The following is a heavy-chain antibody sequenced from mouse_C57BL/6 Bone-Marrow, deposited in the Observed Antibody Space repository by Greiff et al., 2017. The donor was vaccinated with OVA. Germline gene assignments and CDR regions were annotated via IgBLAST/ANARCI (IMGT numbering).Heavy chain of an antibody. V-gene: IGHV1-66*01. CDR2: IYPGSGNT. D-gene: IGHD2-5*01. J-gene: IGHJ3*01. CDR1: GYSFTSYY. Sequence: QVQLKQSGPELVKPGASVKISCKASGYSFTSYYIHWVKQRPGQGLEWIGWIYPGSGNTKYNEKFKGKATLTADTSSSTAYMQLSSLTSEDSAVYYCARSYSNYVPFAYWGQGTLVTVSA. CDR3: ARSYSNYVPFAY.